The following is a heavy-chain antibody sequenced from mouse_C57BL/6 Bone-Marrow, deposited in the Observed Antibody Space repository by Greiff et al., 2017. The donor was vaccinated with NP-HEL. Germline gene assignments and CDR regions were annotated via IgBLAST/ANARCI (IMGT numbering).Heavy chain of an antibody. V-gene: IGHV2-2*01. Sequence: VMLVESGPGLVQPAQSLSITCTVSGFSLTSYGVHWVRQSPGKGLEWLGVIWSGGSTDYNAAFISRLSISKDNSKSQVFFKMNSLQADDTAIYYCARNIYYGSSPCYFDYWGQGTTLTVSS. CDR2: IWSGGST. D-gene: IGHD1-1*01. CDR3: ARNIYYGSSPCYFDY. CDR1: GFSLTSYG. J-gene: IGHJ2*01.